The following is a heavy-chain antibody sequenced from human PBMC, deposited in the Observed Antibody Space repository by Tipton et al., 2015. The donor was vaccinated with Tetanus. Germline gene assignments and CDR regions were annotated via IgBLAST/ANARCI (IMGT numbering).Heavy chain of an antibody. CDR2: IYYSGNS. Sequence: TLSLTCTVSGGSFRSGDHYWSWIRQPPGKGLEWIGYIYYSGNSDYNPSLKSRVTLSVDTSNNQFSLKLSSVTAADTAVYYCARTWGVWVTSIDAFDIWGQGTKVAVSS. CDR1: GGSFRSGDHY. CDR3: ARTWGVWVTSIDAFDI. V-gene: IGHV4-30-4*01. D-gene: IGHD3-16*01. J-gene: IGHJ3*02.